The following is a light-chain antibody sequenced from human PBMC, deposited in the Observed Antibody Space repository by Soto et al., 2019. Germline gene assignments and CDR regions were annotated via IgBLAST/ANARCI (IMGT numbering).Light chain of an antibody. CDR2: GAS. J-gene: IGKJ1*01. CDR3: QQYNNWPPWT. CDR1: QSVSSSY. Sequence: DIVLTQSPGTLSLSPGERATLSCRASQSVSSSYLAWYQQKPGQAPRLLIYGASSRATGIPDRFSGSGSGTEFTLSISSLQSEDGAVYYCQQYNNWPPWTFGQGTKVDI. V-gene: IGKV3-20*01.